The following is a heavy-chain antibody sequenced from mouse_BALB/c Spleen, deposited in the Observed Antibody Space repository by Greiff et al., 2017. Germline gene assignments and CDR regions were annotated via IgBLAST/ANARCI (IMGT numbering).Heavy chain of an antibody. J-gene: IGHJ3*01. CDR2: INPSSGYT. CDR3: ANYDYDLAWFAY. D-gene: IGHD2-4*01. CDR1: GYTFTSYT. V-gene: IGHV1-4*01. Sequence: VQLQQSGAELARPGASVKMSCKASGYTFTSYTMHWVKQRPGQGLEWIGYINPSSGYTNYNQKFKDKATLTADKSSSTAYMQLSSLTSEDSAVYYCANYDYDLAWFAYWGQGTLVTVSA.